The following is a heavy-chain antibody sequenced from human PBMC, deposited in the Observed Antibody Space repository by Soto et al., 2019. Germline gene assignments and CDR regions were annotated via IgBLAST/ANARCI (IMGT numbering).Heavy chain of an antibody. CDR1: GFPFSAYA. D-gene: IGHD6-13*01. CDR3: ARRGPGTYFDY. V-gene: IGHV3-23*01. Sequence: PGGSLRLSCVASGFPFSAYAMNWVRQAPGKGLEWVSAISGSGGSTYYADSVKGRFTISRDNSKNTLYLQMNSLRTEDTAVYYCARRGPGTYFDYWGQGTLVTVSS. CDR2: ISGSGGST. J-gene: IGHJ4*02.